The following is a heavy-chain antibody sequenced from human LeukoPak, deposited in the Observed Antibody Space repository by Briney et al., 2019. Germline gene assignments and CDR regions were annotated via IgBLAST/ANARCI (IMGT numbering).Heavy chain of an antibody. CDR2: INHSGST. V-gene: IGHV4-34*01. D-gene: IGHD3-22*01. CDR3: ARGRTRRFGAQGSSGYYY. CDR1: GGSFSGYY. J-gene: IGHJ4*02. Sequence: SSETLSLTCAVSGGSFSGYYWSWIRQPPGKGLEWIGEINHSGSTTYNPSPKSRVTISVDTSKHQFSLKLRSVTAADTAVYYCARGRTRRFGAQGSSGYYYWGQGTLVTVSS.